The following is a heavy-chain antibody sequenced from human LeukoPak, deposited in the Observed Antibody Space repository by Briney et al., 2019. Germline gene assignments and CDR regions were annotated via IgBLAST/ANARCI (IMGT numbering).Heavy chain of an antibody. CDR2: IYTSGST. CDR3: ARTGRDLRFLEWFSLKCD. V-gene: IGHV4-61*02. D-gene: IGHD3-3*01. J-gene: IGHJ4*02. Sequence: KPSETLSLTCTVSGGSISSGSYYWSWIRQPAGKGLEWIGRIYTSGSTNYNPSLKSRVTISVDTSKNQFSLKLSSVTAADTAVYYCARTGRDLRFLEWFSLKCDWGQGTLVTVSS. CDR1: GGSISSGSYY.